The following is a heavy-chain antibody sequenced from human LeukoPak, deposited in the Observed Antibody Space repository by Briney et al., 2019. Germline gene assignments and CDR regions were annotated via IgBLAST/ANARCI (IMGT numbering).Heavy chain of an antibody. CDR3: ARDRGHYYDSSGYYYFDY. D-gene: IGHD3-22*01. V-gene: IGHV3-43D*03. CDR1: GFTFGEYG. CDR2: ITWDGGST. Sequence: PGGSLRLSCVGSGFTFGEYGMHWVRQVPGKGLEWDSHITWDGGSTYYAGSVKGRFAISRDNSKNTLYLQMNSLRAEDTAVYYCARDRGHYYDSSGYYYFDYWGQGTLVTVSS. J-gene: IGHJ4*02.